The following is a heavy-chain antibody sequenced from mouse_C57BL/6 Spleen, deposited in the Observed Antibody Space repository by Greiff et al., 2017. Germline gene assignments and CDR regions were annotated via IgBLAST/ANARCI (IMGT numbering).Heavy chain of an antibody. J-gene: IGHJ3*01. Sequence: EVQGVESGGDLVKPGGSLKLSCAASGFTFSSYGMSWVRQTPDKRLEWVATISSGGSYTYSPDSVKGRFAISRDNAKSTLYLQMGSLKYEDTTMYYCARNWDGGFAYWGQGTLVTVSA. CDR1: GFTFSSYG. CDR3: ARNWDGGFAY. D-gene: IGHD4-1*01. CDR2: ISSGGSYT. V-gene: IGHV5-6*01.